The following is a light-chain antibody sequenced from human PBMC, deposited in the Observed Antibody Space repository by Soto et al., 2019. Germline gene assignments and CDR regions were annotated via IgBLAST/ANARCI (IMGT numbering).Light chain of an antibody. V-gene: IGKV3-15*01. CDR1: QSISRS. CDR2: DAS. CDR3: HQYNGWPPGT. Sequence: EIVLTQSPAILSVSPGERATLSCRASQSISRSLAWYQQKPGQAPKLLISDASTRATGIPARFSGSGSGTEFTLTISSLXSEDFALYCCHQYNGWPPGTFGQGTKVDIK. J-gene: IGKJ2*01.